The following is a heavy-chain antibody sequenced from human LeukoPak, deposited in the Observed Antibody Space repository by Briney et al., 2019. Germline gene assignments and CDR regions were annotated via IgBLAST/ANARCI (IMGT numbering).Heavy chain of an antibody. Sequence: GETLRLSCSASGFTFSSYAMHWVRQAPGKGLEYVSAISSNGGSTYYADSVKGRFTISSYNSKNTLYLQMSSLRAEDTAVYYCANGKGNYWGQGTLVTV. D-gene: IGHD1-26*01. CDR2: ISSNGGST. J-gene: IGHJ4*02. V-gene: IGHV3-64D*06. CDR1: GFTFSSYA. CDR3: ANGKGNY.